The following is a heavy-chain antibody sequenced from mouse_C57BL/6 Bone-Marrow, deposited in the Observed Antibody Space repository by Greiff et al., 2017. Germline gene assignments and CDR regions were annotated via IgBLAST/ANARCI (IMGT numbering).Heavy chain of an antibody. CDR1: GYTFTSYW. D-gene: IGHD2-4*01. CDR3: AREIYYDYDGPYWYFDV. V-gene: IGHV1-69*01. J-gene: IGHJ1*03. CDR2: IDPSDSYT. Sequence: QVQLQQPGAELVMPGASVKLSCKASGYTFTSYWMHWVKQRPGQGLEWIGEIDPSDSYTNYNQKFKGKSTLTVDKSSSTAYMQLSNLTSEDSAVYYCAREIYYDYDGPYWYFDVWGTGTTVTVSS.